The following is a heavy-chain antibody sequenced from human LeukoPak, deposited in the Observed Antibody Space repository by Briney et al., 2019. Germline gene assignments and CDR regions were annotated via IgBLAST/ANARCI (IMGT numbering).Heavy chain of an antibody. CDR2: ISGSGGST. CDR3: AKTPYGSGSPIDY. V-gene: IGHV3-23*01. D-gene: IGHD3-10*01. Sequence: GGSLRLSCAASGFTFSSYGMSWVRQAPGKGLEWVSAISGSGGSTYYADSVKGRFTISRDNSKNMLYLQMNSLRAEDTAVYYCAKTPYGSGSPIDYWGQGTLVTVSS. J-gene: IGHJ4*02. CDR1: GFTFSSYG.